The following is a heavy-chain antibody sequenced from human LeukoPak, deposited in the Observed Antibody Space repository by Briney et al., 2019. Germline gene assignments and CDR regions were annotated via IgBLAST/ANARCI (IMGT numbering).Heavy chain of an antibody. CDR2: ISWNSGSI. CDR1: GFTFDDYA. Sequence: GGSLRLSCAASGFTFDDYAMHWVRQAPGKGLEWVSSISWNSGSIGYADSVKGRFTISRDNAKNSLYLQMNSLRAEDTAVYYCARGFGVVVPAAPFDYWGQGTLVTVSS. CDR3: ARGFGVVVPAAPFDY. D-gene: IGHD2-2*01. J-gene: IGHJ4*02. V-gene: IGHV3-9*01.